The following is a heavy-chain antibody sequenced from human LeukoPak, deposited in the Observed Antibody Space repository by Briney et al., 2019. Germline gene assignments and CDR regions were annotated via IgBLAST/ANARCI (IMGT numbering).Heavy chain of an antibody. D-gene: IGHD1-7*01. CDR3: ARAPRTGTTDPIDY. CDR1: GFTFSDYY. V-gene: IGHV3-11*04. Sequence: GGSLRLSCAASGFTFSDYYMSWIRQAPGKGLEWVSYISSSGSTIYYADSVKGRFTISRDNAKNSLYLQMNSLRAEDTAVYYCARAPRTGTTDPIDYWGQGTLVTVSS. CDR2: ISSSGSTI. J-gene: IGHJ4*02.